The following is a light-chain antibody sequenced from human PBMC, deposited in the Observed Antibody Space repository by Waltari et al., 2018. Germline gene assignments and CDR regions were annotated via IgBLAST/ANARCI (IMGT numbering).Light chain of an antibody. CDR3: CSYAGSSTLV. Sequence: QSALTQPASVSGSPGQSITISCTGTSSDVGGYNYVSWYQQHPGKAPKLLSYDVSKRPSGVSNRFSCSKSGHTASLTISGLQAEDEADYYFCSYAGSSTLVFGGGTKLTVL. CDR1: SSDVGGYNY. CDR2: DVS. V-gene: IGLV2-23*02. J-gene: IGLJ2*01.